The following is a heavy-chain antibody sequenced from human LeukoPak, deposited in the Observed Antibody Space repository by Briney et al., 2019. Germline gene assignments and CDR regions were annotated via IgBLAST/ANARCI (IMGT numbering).Heavy chain of an antibody. CDR3: AREGGFYRPLDY. Sequence: PSETLSLTCDVSGGSVTSTNWWTWFRQPPGKGLEWIGEVHFDGRTNYNPSLKSRLVMSADLPENHISLKLTSVTAADTAVYYCAREGGFYRPLDYSGQGTLVTVSS. J-gene: IGHJ4*02. CDR1: GGSVTSTNW. V-gene: IGHV4-4*02. CDR2: VHFDGRT. D-gene: IGHD6-25*01.